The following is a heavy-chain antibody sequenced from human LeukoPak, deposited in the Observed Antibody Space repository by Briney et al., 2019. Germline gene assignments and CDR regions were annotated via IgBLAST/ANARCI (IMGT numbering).Heavy chain of an antibody. Sequence: ASVKVSCKVSGYSVSELSMHWVRQAPGKGLEWMGGFDSERGDTVYAQKFQGRVTMTEDTSTNTAYMDLSSLRSEDTAVYYCARDRDPICGGDCYSSYDYWGQGTLVTVSS. CDR3: ARDRDPICGGDCYSSYDY. CDR2: FDSERGDT. CDR1: GYSVSELS. J-gene: IGHJ4*02. V-gene: IGHV1-24*01. D-gene: IGHD2-21*02.